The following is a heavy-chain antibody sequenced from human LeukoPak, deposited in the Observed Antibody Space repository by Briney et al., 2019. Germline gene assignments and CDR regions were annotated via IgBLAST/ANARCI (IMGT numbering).Heavy chain of an antibody. CDR1: GFTFSSYA. V-gene: IGHV3-23*01. J-gene: IGHJ4*02. CDR3: AKAYSSGWYVGY. D-gene: IGHD6-19*01. CDR2: IIAGADTT. Sequence: QTGGSLRLSCAASGFTFSSYAMSWVRQAPGKGLEWVSGIIAGADTTYYADSVKGRFTISRDNSKNTLYLQMNSLRAEDTAVYYCAKAYSSGWYVGYWGQGTLVTVSS.